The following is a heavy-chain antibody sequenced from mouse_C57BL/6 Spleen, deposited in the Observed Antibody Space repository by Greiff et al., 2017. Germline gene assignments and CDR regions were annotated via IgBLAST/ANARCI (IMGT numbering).Heavy chain of an antibody. CDR2: IWSGGST. J-gene: IGHJ4*01. CDR1: GFSLTSYG. Sequence: QVQLQQSGPGLVQPSQSLSITCTVSGFSLTSYGVHWVRQPPGKGLEWLGVIWSGGSTDYNAAFISRLSISKDNSKSQVFFKMNSLQANDTAIYSCANKEGYDGFYAMDYWGQGTSGTVSS. CDR3: ANKEGYDGFYAMDY. D-gene: IGHD2-2*01. V-gene: IGHV2-4*01.